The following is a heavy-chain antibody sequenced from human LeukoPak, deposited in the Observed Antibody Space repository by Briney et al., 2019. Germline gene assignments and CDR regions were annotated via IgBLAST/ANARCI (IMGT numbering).Heavy chain of an antibody. CDR2: INSDGSST. Sequence: GGSLRLSCAASGFTFSSDWMHWVRQAPGKGLVWVSRINSDGSSTSYADSVKGRFTISRDNAKNTLYLQMNSLRAEDTAVYYCARDGVLWFGELKTYYFDYWGQGTLVTVSS. CDR1: GFTFSSDW. J-gene: IGHJ4*02. V-gene: IGHV3-74*01. D-gene: IGHD3-10*01. CDR3: ARDGVLWFGELKTYYFDY.